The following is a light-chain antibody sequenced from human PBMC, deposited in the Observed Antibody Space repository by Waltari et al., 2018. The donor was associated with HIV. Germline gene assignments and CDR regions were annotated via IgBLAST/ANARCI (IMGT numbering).Light chain of an antibody. CDR1: SSDVGSCKF. V-gene: IGLV2-23*01. CDR3: CSCATPHTRV. J-gene: IGLJ3*02. Sequence: QSALTQPASVSGSPGQSISISCTGTSSDVGSCKFVSWYQQHPGKAPKLLIYEGTRRPSVLSNRFSVSKPGTPAALTVSGLQAEDEADYYCCSCATPHTRVFGGGTKLTVL. CDR2: EGT.